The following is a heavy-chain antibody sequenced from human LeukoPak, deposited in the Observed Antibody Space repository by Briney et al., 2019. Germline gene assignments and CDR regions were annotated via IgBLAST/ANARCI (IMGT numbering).Heavy chain of an antibody. CDR2: ISAYNGNT. V-gene: IGHV1-18*04. J-gene: IGHJ3*02. Sequence: ASVKVSCKASGYAFTSYGISWVRQAPGQGLERMGWISAYNGNTNYAQKLQGRVTMTTDTSTSTAYMELRSLRSDDTAVYYCASVTGYYGSGSLDAFDIWGQGTMVTVSS. CDR3: ASVTGYYGSGSLDAFDI. D-gene: IGHD3-10*01. CDR1: GYAFTSYG.